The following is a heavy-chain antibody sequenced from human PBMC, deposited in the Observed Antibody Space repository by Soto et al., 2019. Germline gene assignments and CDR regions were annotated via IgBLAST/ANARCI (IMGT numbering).Heavy chain of an antibody. CDR3: ARLVAGRPYYFDY. Sequence: GASVKVSCKASGGTFSSYTISWVRQAPGQGLEWMGRIIPILGIANYAQKFQGRVTITADKSTSTAYMELSSLRSEDTAVYYCARLVAGRPYYFDYWGQRTPVTVSS. CDR2: IIPILGIA. D-gene: IGHD6-6*01. CDR1: GGTFSSYT. J-gene: IGHJ4*02. V-gene: IGHV1-69*02.